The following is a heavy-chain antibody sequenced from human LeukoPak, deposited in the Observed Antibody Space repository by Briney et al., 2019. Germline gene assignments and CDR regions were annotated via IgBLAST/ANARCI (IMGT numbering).Heavy chain of an antibody. CDR2: ISPKSGGT. CDR3: ARELGRNAFDV. V-gene: IGHV1-2*02. Sequence: ASVKVSCKASGYTFSDNHMYWIRQAPGQGRECMGWISPKSGGTNYAQKFQGRITMTGDTSISTGYMELSSLRSDDTAVYYCARELGRNAFDVWGQGTMVTVSS. CDR1: GYTFSDNH. D-gene: IGHD7-27*01. J-gene: IGHJ3*01.